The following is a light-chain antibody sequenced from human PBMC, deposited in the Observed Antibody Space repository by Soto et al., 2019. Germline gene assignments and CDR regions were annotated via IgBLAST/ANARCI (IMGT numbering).Light chain of an antibody. Sequence: QSVLTXPASVSGSPGQSITISCTGTSSDVGGYNYVSWYQQLPGKAPKLMIYDVSNRPSGVSNRFSGSKSGNTASLTISGLQAEDEADYYCSSYTSGSTLEVFGTGTKVTVL. V-gene: IGLV2-14*03. CDR3: SSYTSGSTLEV. J-gene: IGLJ1*01. CDR2: DVS. CDR1: SSDVGGYNY.